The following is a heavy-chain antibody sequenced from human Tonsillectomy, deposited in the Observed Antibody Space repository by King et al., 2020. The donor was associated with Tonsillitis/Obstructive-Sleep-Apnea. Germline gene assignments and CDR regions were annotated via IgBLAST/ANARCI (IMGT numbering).Heavy chain of an antibody. Sequence: QLQESGPGLVKPSETLSLTCTVSGGSISSSSYYWGWIRQPPGRGLEWIGRFSYSGSTYYNPSLNSPVTISVDTSKNQFSLKLSAVTAADTAVYCCARPKDAITPYYMDVWGKGTTVTVSS. J-gene: IGHJ6*03. CDR1: GGSISSSSYY. D-gene: IGHD2-21*01. CDR3: ARPKDAITPYYMDV. CDR2: FSYSGST. V-gene: IGHV4-39*01.